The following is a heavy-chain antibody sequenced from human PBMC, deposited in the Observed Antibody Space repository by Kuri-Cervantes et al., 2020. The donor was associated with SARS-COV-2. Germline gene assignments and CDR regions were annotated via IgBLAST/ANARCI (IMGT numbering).Heavy chain of an antibody. CDR3: TARDIFWSGVDAFDI. J-gene: IGHJ3*02. CDR2: VRGKANNYAT. CDR1: GFLFSASA. D-gene: IGHD3-3*01. Sequence: GESLKISCEVSGFLFSASAIHWVRQGSGKGLEWVGRVRGKANNYATAYAASVKGRFTISRDDSKNMAYLQMNSLKTEDTAVYWVTARDIFWSGVDAFDIWGQGTMVTVSS. V-gene: IGHV3-73*01.